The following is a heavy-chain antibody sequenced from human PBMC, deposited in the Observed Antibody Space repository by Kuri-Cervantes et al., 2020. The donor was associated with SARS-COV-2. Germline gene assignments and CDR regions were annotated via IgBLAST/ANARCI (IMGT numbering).Heavy chain of an antibody. D-gene: IGHD3-10*01. V-gene: IGHV3-30*02. Sequence: GGSLRLSCAASGFTFSSYGMHWVRQAPGKGLEWVAFIRYDGGNKYYADSVKGRFTISRDNSKNTLYLQMNSLRAEDTAVYYCAKDRRGSGPFDYWGQGTLVTVSS. CDR2: IRYDGGNK. CDR3: AKDRRGSGPFDY. J-gene: IGHJ4*02. CDR1: GFTFSSYG.